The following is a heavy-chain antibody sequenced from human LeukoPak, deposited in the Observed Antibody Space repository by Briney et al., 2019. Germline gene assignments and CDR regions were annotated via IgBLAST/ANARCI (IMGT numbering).Heavy chain of an antibody. CDR2: IYPGDSDT. J-gene: IGHJ4*02. CDR1: GYSFTNYW. D-gene: IGHD4-4*01. V-gene: IGHV5-51*01. Sequence: GESLKISCKGSGYSFTNYWIGWVRQMPGKGLEWMGIIYPGDSDTRYSPSFQGQVTISADKSISTAYLQWSSLKASDTAMYYCARTFPSNYGFFDYWGQGTLVTVSS. CDR3: ARTFPSNYGFFDY.